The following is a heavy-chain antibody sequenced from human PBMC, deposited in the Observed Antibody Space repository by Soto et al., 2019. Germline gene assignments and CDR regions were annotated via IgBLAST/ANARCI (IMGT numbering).Heavy chain of an antibody. D-gene: IGHD6-6*01. J-gene: IGHJ4*02. CDR3: ARDHLRDKYSRRAPQDY. CDR2: ISAYNGNT. Sequence: ASAKVSCKASGYTFTSYGISWVRQAPGQGLEWMGWISAYNGNTNYAQKLQGRVTMTTDTSTSTAYMELRSLRSDDTAVYYCARDHLRDKYSRRAPQDYWGQGTLVTVSS. CDR1: GYTFTSYG. V-gene: IGHV1-18*01.